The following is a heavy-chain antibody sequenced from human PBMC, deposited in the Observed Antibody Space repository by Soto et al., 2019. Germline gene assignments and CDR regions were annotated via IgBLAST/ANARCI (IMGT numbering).Heavy chain of an antibody. Sequence: SETLSLTCTVSGGSISSGGYYWTWIRQHPGKGLEWIGYIYYTGSIYYNPSLKSRVTISVDNAKNSLLLQLNSLRAEDTAVYYCARDRGRPDLRDTHYYDSSDLDYGMDVWGQGTTVTVSS. V-gene: IGHV4-31*03. CDR3: ARDRGRPDLRDTHYYDSSDLDYGMDV. CDR2: IYYTGSI. CDR1: GGSISSGGYY. D-gene: IGHD3-22*01. J-gene: IGHJ6*02.